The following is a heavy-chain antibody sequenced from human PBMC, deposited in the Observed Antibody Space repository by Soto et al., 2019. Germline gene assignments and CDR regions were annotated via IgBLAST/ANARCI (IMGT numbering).Heavy chain of an antibody. Sequence: QVQLVQSGAEVKKPGASVKVSCKASGYTFTSYDINWVRQATGQGLEWMGWMNPNSGNTGYAQKFQGRVTMTRNTTINTAYMELSSLRSEDTAVYYCAIRVWGQQLVNFDPWGQGTLVTVSS. CDR2: MNPNSGNT. CDR3: AIRVWGQQLVNFDP. J-gene: IGHJ5*02. CDR1: GYTFTSYD. D-gene: IGHD6-13*01. V-gene: IGHV1-8*01.